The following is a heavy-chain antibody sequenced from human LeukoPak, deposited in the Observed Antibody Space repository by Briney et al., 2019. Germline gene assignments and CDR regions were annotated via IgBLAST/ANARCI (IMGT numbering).Heavy chain of an antibody. J-gene: IGHJ3*02. D-gene: IGHD3-9*01. V-gene: IGHV4-31*03. CDR3: ARSPRYYDILTGYRGGAFDI. Sequence: SETLSLTCTVSGGSISSAGYYWSWIRQHPGKGLEWIGYIYYSGSTYYNPSLKSRVTISVDTSKNQFSLKLSSVTAADTAVYYCARSPRYYDILTGYRGGAFDIWGQGTMVTVSS. CDR1: GGSISSAGYY. CDR2: IYYSGST.